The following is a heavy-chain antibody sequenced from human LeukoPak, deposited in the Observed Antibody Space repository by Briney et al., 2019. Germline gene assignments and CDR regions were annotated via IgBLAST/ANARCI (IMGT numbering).Heavy chain of an antibody. CDR2: IYHSGST. CDR3: ARGGSSNWTPFDY. V-gene: IGHV4-4*02. D-gene: IGHD6-13*01. CDR1: GGSISSSNW. Sequence: SGTLSLTCAVSGGSISSSNWWSWVRQPPVKGLEWIGEIYHSGSTNYNPSLKSRVTISVGKSRKHFSLKLNSVTAADTAVYYCARGGSSNWTPFDYWGQGTLVTFSS. J-gene: IGHJ4*02.